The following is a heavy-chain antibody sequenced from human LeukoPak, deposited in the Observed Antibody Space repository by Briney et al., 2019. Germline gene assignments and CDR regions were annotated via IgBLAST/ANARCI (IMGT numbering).Heavy chain of an antibody. Sequence: ASVKVSCKASGYTFTGYYMHWVRQAPGQGLEWMGWINPNSGGTNYAQEFQGRVTMTRDTSISTAYMELSRLRSDDTAVYYCARRGLDYYDSSGYLDYWGQGTLVTVSS. V-gene: IGHV1-2*02. J-gene: IGHJ4*02. D-gene: IGHD3-22*01. CDR3: ARRGLDYYDSSGYLDY. CDR2: INPNSGGT. CDR1: GYTFTGYY.